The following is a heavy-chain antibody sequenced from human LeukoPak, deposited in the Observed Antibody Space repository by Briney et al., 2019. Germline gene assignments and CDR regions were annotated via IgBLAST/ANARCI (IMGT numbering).Heavy chain of an antibody. D-gene: IGHD1-26*01. CDR2: IYTSGST. CDR1: GGSISSYY. J-gene: IGHJ6*02. CDR3: ARGGRQLDVGYYGMDV. V-gene: IGHV4-4*07. Sequence: SETLSLTCTVSGGSISSYYWSWIRQPAGKGLEWIGRIYTSGSTNYNPSLKSRVTMSVDTSKNQFSLKLSSVTAADTAVYYCARGGRQLDVGYYGMDVWGQGTTVTVSS.